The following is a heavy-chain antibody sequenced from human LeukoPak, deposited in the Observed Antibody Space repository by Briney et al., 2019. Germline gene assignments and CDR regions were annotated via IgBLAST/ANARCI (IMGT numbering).Heavy chain of an antibody. D-gene: IGHD6-6*01. V-gene: IGHV3-74*01. J-gene: IGHJ4*01. CDR2: ISGDGSVT. CDR1: GFTLRNYW. Sequence: GGSLRLSCTASGFTLRNYWMHWVRQVPGKRLVWVSRISGDGSVTNYADSVQGRFTISRDNAKNILYLQINSLRSEDTAVYYCSRYSSSSGGAAYYLDYWGHGTLVTVSS. CDR3: SRYSSSSGGAAYYLDY.